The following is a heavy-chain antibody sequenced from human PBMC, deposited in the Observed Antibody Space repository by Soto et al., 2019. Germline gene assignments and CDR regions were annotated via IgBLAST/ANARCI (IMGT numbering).Heavy chain of an antibody. Sequence: GSLRLSCAAPGFTFSSYAMHWVRQAPGKGLEYVSAISSNGGSTYYANSVKGRFTISRDNSKNTLYLQMGSLRAEDVAVYYCARGTDFADYWGQGTLVTVSS. CDR1: GFTFSSYA. D-gene: IGHD1-1*01. J-gene: IGHJ4*02. CDR2: ISSNGGST. CDR3: ARGTDFADY. V-gene: IGHV3-64*01.